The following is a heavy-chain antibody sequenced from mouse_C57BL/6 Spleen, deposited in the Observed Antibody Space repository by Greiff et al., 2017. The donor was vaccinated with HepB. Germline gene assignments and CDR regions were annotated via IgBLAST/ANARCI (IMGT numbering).Heavy chain of an antibody. D-gene: IGHD2-4*01. V-gene: IGHV6-3*01. CDR1: GFTFSNYW. CDR3: TGGLIYYDYDWFAY. J-gene: IGHJ3*01. CDR2: IRLKSDNYAT. Sequence: EVQLVESGGGLVQPGGSMKLSCVASGFTFSNYWMNWVRQSPEKGLEWVAQIRLKSDNYATHYAESVKGRFTISRDDSKSSVYLQMNNLRAEDTGIYYCTGGLIYYDYDWFAYWGQGTLVTVSA.